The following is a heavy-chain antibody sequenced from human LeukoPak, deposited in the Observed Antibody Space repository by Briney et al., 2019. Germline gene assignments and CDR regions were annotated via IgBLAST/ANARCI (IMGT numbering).Heavy chain of an antibody. Sequence: GGSLRLSCVASGFDFGAYEMNWVRQAPGKGLEWVAYFAGSDTTKYYADSVRGRFTISRDNAKKSLYLQMNSLRAEDTALSYCTPLGYHFDSWGQGTLVTVSS. CDR1: GFDFGAYE. J-gene: IGHJ4*02. D-gene: IGHD3-22*01. CDR2: FAGSDTTK. CDR3: TPLGYHFDS. V-gene: IGHV3-48*03.